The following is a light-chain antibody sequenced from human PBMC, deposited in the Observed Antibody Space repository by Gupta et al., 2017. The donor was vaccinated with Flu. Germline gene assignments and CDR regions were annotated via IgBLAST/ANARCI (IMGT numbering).Light chain of an antibody. CDR2: EEI. CDR1: SSDVGSYNL. CDR3: CSDAGDSNVV. V-gene: IGLV2-23*01. Sequence: SALAQPAPAPAPLVRSITISCTGTSSDVGSYNLVSWDQQHPGKPLILMIYEEIKRPAGVAIRFSASKSGNTASLTISGREGEDEGDYYCCSDAGDSNVVFGGGTKLTVL. J-gene: IGLJ2*01.